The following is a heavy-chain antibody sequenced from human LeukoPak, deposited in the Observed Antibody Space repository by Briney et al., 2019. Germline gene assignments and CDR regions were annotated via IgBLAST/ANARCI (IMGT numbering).Heavy chain of an antibody. CDR3: APESSGYFY. V-gene: IGHV3-21*01. D-gene: IGHD3-22*01. Sequence: GGSLRLSCAASGFNFSSYSMNWVRQAPGKGLEWVSSISSSSSFRYYADSVKGRFTISRDNAKNSLYLQMNSLRAEDTAVYYCAPESSGYFYWGQGTLVTVSS. J-gene: IGHJ4*02. CDR1: GFNFSSYS. CDR2: ISSSSSFR.